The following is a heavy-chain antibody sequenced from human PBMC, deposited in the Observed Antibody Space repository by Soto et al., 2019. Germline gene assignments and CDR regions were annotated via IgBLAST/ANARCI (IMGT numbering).Heavy chain of an antibody. CDR1: GYTFTSYG. CDR3: ASTPNYSSSWYGWFDP. D-gene: IGHD6-13*01. CDR2: ISAYNGNT. V-gene: IGHV1-18*01. J-gene: IGHJ5*02. Sequence: QVQLVQSGAEVKKPGASVKVSCKASGYTFTSYGISWVRQAPGQGLEWMGWISAYNGNTNYAQKLQGRVTMTTDTSTSTAYMELGSLRSDDTAVYYCASTPNYSSSWYGWFDPWGQGTLVTVSS.